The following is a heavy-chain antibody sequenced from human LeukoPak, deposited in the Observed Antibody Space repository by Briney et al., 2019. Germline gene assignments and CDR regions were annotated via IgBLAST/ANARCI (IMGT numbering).Heavy chain of an antibody. CDR1: GFVFSNYA. CDR3: ANWGDIWSGYGFDS. J-gene: IGHJ5*01. V-gene: IGHV3-23*01. D-gene: IGHD3-3*01. Sequence: GGSLGLSCVASGFVFSNYAMTWVRQAPGKGPEWVSSISGSGGATYYADSVKGRFIISRDNSKNSVFLQMNSLRAEDTAIYYCANWGDIWSGYGFDSWGQGTLVTVSS. CDR2: ISGSGGAT.